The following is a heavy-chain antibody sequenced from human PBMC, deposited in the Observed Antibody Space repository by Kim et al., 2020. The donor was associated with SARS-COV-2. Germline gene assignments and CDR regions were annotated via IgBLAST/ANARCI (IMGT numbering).Heavy chain of an antibody. V-gene: IGHV3-74*01. CDR3: ARGDRVGYYLDY. D-gene: IGHD3-3*01. Sequence: GGSLRLSCAASGFTFSDYWMHWVRQAPGNGLEWVSRIYTDGTRTAYADSVTGRFTISRDNAKNTVYLQMNSLRAEDTAVYYCARGDRVGYYLDYWGQGILVTVSS. CDR2: IYTDGTRT. J-gene: IGHJ4*02. CDR1: GFTFSDYW.